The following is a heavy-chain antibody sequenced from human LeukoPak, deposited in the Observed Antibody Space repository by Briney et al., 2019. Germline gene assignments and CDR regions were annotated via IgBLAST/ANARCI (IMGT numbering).Heavy chain of an antibody. V-gene: IGHV4-59*01. J-gene: IGHJ5*02. CDR2: IYYSGST. Sequence: PSETLSLTCTVSGGSISSYYWRWIRQPPGKGLEWIGYIYYSGSTNYNPSLKSRVTISVDTSKNQFSLKLSSVTAADTAVYYCARAVIPSIFGVVIWFDPWGQGTLVTVSS. CDR3: ARAVIPSIFGVVIWFDP. D-gene: IGHD3-3*02. CDR1: GGSISSYY.